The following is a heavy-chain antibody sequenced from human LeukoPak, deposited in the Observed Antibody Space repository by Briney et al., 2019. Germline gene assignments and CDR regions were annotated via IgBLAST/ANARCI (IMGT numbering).Heavy chain of an antibody. CDR1: GGSISSSSYY. D-gene: IGHD3-22*01. Sequence: PSETLSLTCTVSGGSISSSSYYWGWIRQPPGKGLEWIGSIYYSGSTYYNPSLKSRVTISVDTSKTQFSLKLSSVTAADTAVYYCARIGPDSSGYYTLFDYWGQGTLVTVSS. J-gene: IGHJ4*02. CDR2: IYYSGST. CDR3: ARIGPDSSGYYTLFDY. V-gene: IGHV4-39*07.